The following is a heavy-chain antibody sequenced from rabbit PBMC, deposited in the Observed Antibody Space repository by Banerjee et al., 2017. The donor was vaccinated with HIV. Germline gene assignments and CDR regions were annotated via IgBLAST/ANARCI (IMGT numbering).Heavy chain of an antibody. CDR2: IYITFGST. Sequence: QSLEESGGDLVKPGASLTLTRTASGFSFSSSYHMCWVRQAPGKGLEWIACIYITFGSTYYASWAKGRFTISKTSSTTVTLQMTSLTAADTATYFCARDAGYAGSNLWGPGTLVTVS. V-gene: IGHV1S40*01. CDR3: ARDAGYAGSNL. D-gene: IGHD4-2*01. J-gene: IGHJ4*01. CDR1: GFSFSSSYH.